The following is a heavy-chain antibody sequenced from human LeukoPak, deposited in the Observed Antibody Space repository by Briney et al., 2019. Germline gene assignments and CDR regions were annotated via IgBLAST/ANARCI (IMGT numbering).Heavy chain of an antibody. V-gene: IGHV1-69*05. D-gene: IGHD5-24*01. J-gene: IGHJ4*02. Sequence: SVKVSCXASGGTFSSYAISWVRQARGQGLEWMGGLIPIFGTANYAQKFQGRVTITTDESTSTAYMELSSLRSEDTAVYYCARLPRGGYNFLAPDDYWGQGTLVTVSS. CDR1: GGTFSSYA. CDR3: ARLPRGGYNFLAPDDY. CDR2: LIPIFGTA.